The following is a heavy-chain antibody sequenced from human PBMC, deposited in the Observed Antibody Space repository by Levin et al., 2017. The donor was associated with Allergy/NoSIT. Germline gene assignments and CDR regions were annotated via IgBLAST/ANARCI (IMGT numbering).Heavy chain of an antibody. Sequence: GGSLRLSCAASGFTFSSYAMRWVRQAPGKGLEWVSGISGSGGTTTYADSVKGRFSVSRDNSKNTVYLQMNSLRVEDTAVYYCAKAVPAAGTGHWGQGTLVTVSS. V-gene: IGHV3-23*01. D-gene: IGHD6-13*01. CDR1: GFTFSSYA. CDR2: ISGSGGTT. J-gene: IGHJ4*02. CDR3: AKAVPAAGTGH.